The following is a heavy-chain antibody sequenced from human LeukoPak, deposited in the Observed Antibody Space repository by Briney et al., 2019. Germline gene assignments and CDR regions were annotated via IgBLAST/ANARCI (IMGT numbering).Heavy chain of an antibody. Sequence: ASVKVSCKASGYTFTNYGLSWVRQAPGHGLEWMGWISGDSGDTKYAQKFQDRVSMTTDTITSTGYMELSRLRSDDTAMYYCARGGLLVGATGDDFDYWGQGTLVTVSS. CDR2: ISGDSGDT. CDR3: ARGGLLVGATGDDFDY. D-gene: IGHD1-26*01. J-gene: IGHJ4*02. CDR1: GYTFTNYG. V-gene: IGHV1-18*01.